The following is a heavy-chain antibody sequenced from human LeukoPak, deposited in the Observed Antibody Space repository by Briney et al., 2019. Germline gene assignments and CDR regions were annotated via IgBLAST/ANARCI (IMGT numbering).Heavy chain of an antibody. J-gene: IGHJ3*02. V-gene: IGHV3-48*03. D-gene: IGHD2-2*01. CDR1: GFTFSNYD. CDR3: ATQGRSTKLGI. Sequence: GGSLRLSCVASGFTFSNYDMNWGRQAPGKGLEWVSYIHSSGSSIYYADSVKGRFTISRDNAKNSLNLQMNSLRAADTAVYYCATQGRSTKLGIWGQGTMVTVSS. CDR2: IHSSGSSI.